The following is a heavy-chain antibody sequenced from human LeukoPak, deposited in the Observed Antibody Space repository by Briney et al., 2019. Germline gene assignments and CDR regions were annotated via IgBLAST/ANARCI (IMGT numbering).Heavy chain of an antibody. J-gene: IGHJ4*02. Sequence: SETLSLTCTVSGGSISSGSYYWGWIRQPPGKGLEWIGTIYYSGSTYYNPSLKSRVTISVDASKNQFSLKLTSVTAADTAVYYCVRLGYPFDYWGQGTLVTVSS. CDR2: IYYSGST. V-gene: IGHV4-39*01. CDR3: VRLGYPFDY. CDR1: GGSISSGSYY. D-gene: IGHD3-16*02.